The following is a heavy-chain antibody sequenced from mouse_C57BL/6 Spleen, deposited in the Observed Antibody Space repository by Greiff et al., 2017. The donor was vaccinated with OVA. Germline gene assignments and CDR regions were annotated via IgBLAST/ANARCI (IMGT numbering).Heavy chain of an antibody. D-gene: IGHD2-4*01. V-gene: IGHV1-59*01. Sequence: QVQLQQSGAELVRPGTSVKLSCKASGYTFTSYWMHWVKQRPGQGLEWIGVIDPSDSYTNYNQKFKGKATLTVDTSSSTAYMQLSSLTSEDSAVYYCARGGYDYDYWGQGTTLTVSS. CDR3: ARGGYDYDY. CDR1: GYTFTSYW. J-gene: IGHJ2*01. CDR2: IDPSDSYT.